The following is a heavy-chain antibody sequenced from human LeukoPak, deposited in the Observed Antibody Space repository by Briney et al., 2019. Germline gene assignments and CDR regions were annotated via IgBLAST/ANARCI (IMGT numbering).Heavy chain of an antibody. CDR1: GFTFSASY. CDR3: ARPDYYYYYGVDV. J-gene: IGHJ6*02. Sequence: GGSLRLSCAASGFTFSASYMSWIRQAPGKGLEWVSYISSSGCTINYADSVKGRFTISRDNAKNSLCLQMNSLRAEDTAVYYCARPDYYYYYGVDVWGQGTTVTVSS. CDR2: ISSSGCTI. V-gene: IGHV3-11*01.